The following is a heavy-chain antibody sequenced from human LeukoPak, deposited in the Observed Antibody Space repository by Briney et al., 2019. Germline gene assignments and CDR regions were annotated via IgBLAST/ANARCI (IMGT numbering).Heavy chain of an antibody. D-gene: IGHD2-2*01. J-gene: IGHJ4*02. V-gene: IGHV3-74*01. CDR1: GFTFSSYW. CDR2: VNSDGSST. CDR3: ASELGYCSRTSCPFGY. Sequence: GGSLRLSCAASGFTFSSYWMHWVRQAPGKGLVWVSRVNSDGSSTSYADSVKGRFTISRDNSKNTLYLQMNSLRAEDTAVYYCASELGYCSRTSCPFGYWGQGTLVTVSS.